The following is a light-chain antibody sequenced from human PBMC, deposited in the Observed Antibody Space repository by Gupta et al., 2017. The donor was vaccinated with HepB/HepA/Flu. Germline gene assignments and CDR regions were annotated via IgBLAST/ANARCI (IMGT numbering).Light chain of an antibody. J-gene: IGLJ2*01. V-gene: IGLV1-47*01. CDR2: RNN. CDR3: AAWDDSLSGHVV. CDR1: SSNIGSNY. Sequence: QSVLTQPPSASGTPGQRATISCSGSSSNIGSNYVYWYQQLPGTAPKLLIYRNNQRPSGVPDRFSGSKSGTSASLAISGLRSEDEADYYCAAWDDSLSGHVVFGGGTKLTVL.